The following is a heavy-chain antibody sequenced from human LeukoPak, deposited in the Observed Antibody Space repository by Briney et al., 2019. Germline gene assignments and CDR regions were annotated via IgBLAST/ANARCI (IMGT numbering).Heavy chain of an antibody. CDR1: GGSISSGSYY. J-gene: IGHJ5*02. CDR2: IYTSGST. CDR3: AREGTNYDFWSGPLKDWFDP. Sequence: SQTLSLTCTVSGGSISSGSYYWSWIRQPAGKGLEWIGRIYTSGSTNYNPSLKSRVTISVDTSKNQFSLKLGSVTAADTAVYYCAREGTNYDFWSGPLKDWFDPWGQGTLVTVSS. V-gene: IGHV4-61*02. D-gene: IGHD3-3*01.